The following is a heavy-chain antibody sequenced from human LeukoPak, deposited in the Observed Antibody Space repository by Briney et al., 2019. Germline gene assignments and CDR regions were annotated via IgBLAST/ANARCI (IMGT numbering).Heavy chain of an antibody. CDR3: ARGVAARPVGY. Sequence: TSETLSLTCTVSGGSISSSSYYWGWIRQPPGKGLEWIGYIYHSGSTYYNPSLKSRVTISVDRSKNQFSLKLSSVTAADTAVYYCARGVAARPVGYWGQGTLVTVSS. CDR2: IYHSGST. CDR1: GGSISSSSYY. V-gene: IGHV4-39*07. J-gene: IGHJ4*02. D-gene: IGHD6-6*01.